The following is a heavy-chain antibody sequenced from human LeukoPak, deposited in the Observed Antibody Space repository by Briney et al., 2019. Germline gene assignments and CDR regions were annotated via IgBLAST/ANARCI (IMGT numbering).Heavy chain of an antibody. D-gene: IGHD3-10*02. CDR3: ARHEPYYVHAFDI. V-gene: IGHV1-46*01. CDR1: GYTFTTYY. Sequence: ASVKVSCTASGYTFTTYYMHWVRQAPGQGLEWMGIINPSGGSTSYAQKFQGRVTMTKDTSTSTVYMELSSLRSEDTAVYYYARHEPYYVHAFDIWGQGTMVTVSS. CDR2: INPSGGST. J-gene: IGHJ3*02.